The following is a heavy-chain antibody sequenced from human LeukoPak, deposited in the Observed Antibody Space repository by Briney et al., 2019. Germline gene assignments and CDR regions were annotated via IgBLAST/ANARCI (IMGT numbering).Heavy chain of an antibody. J-gene: IGHJ4*02. CDR3: ANDSAYYYDTGSAGRHYFDN. Sequence: PGGTLRLSSAASGFTFCSYAVYWGRQAPGTELKCFRGMFGSGGSVHYADCVNGRFTIPRDTTKNMLYLQLDRLRAEDTAVYYCANDSAYYYDTGSAGRHYFDNWGQGTLVTVSS. V-gene: IGHV3-23*01. D-gene: IGHD3-10*01. CDR2: MFGSGGSV. CDR1: GFTFCSYA.